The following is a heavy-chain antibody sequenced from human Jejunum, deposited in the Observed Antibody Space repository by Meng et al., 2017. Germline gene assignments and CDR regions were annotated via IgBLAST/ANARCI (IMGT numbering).Heavy chain of an antibody. V-gene: IGHV4-39*01. CDR2: IQHSGST. CDR1: GDSITSGSYY. D-gene: IGHD3-10*02. J-gene: IGHJ4*02. Sequence: QLQLQESGPGLVKPSETLSLTCTVSGDSITSGSYYWAWIRQPPGTGLEWIGSIQHSGSTYYNPSLKSRVSLSVDRSKNQFSPNLNSVAAADTAVYYCARLTYVRYFDYWGQGTLVTVSS. CDR3: ARLTYVRYFDY.